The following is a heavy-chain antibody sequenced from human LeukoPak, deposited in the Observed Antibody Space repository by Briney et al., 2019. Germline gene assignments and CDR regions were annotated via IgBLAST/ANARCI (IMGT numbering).Heavy chain of an antibody. CDR2: ISYDGTNK. D-gene: IGHD4-11*01. J-gene: IGHJ4*02. Sequence: GRSLRLSCVASGFPFSRYGMHWVRQAPGKGLEWVAAISYDGTNKYYAESEQGRLTISRDNSKNTLYLQMNGLRAEDTALYYCARGYSRFDYWGQGTLVTVSS. CDR3: ARGYSRFDY. V-gene: IGHV3-30*03. CDR1: GFPFSRYG.